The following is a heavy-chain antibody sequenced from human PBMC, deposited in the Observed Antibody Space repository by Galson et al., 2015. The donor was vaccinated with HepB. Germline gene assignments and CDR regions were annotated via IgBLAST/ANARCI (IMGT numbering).Heavy chain of an antibody. J-gene: IGHJ4*02. Sequence: SVKVSCKASGYTFTGYYMHWVRQAPGQGLEWMGWINPNSGGTNYAQKFQGRVTMTRDTSISTAYMELSRLRSDDTAVYYCARGLTSLRFLEKRYWGQGTLVTVSS. D-gene: IGHD3-3*01. CDR2: INPNSGGT. CDR3: ARGLTSLRFLEKRY. CDR1: GYTFTGYY. V-gene: IGHV1-2*02.